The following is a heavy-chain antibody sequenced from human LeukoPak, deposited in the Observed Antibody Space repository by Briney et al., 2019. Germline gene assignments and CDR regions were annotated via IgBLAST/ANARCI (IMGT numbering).Heavy chain of an antibody. V-gene: IGHV4-39*07. Sequence: PSETLSLTCSVSGGSISSSNYYWGWIRQPPGKGLEWIGSIYYSGSTYYNPSLKSRVTISVDTSKNQFSLKLSSVTAADTAVYYCAVVVVPAAIHWGQGTLVTVSS. D-gene: IGHD2-2*01. CDR3: AVVVVPAAIH. J-gene: IGHJ4*02. CDR1: GGSISSSNYY. CDR2: IYYSGST.